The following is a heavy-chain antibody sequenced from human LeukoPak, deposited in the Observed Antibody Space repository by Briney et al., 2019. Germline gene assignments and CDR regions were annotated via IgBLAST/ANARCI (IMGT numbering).Heavy chain of an antibody. D-gene: IGHD6-6*01. CDR3: AHSSSSLPTHS. J-gene: IGHJ4*02. CDR1: GGPFNTYY. CDR2: INHNRST. Sequence: PSETLSLTCAVYGGPFNTYYWTWIRQSPAKGLEWIGEINHNRSTNYNPSLKSRVTISVDTSKNQFSLNLTSVTAADTAVYYCAHSSSSLPTHSWGQGNLVIVSS. V-gene: IGHV4-34*01.